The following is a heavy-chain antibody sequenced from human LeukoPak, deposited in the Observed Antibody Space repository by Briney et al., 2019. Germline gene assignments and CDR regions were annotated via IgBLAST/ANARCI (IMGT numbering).Heavy chain of an antibody. CDR1: GYTFTSYA. CDR3: ARDGCSSTSCHPAPHYYYYMDV. V-gene: IGHV1-3*01. Sequence: ASVKVSCKASGYTFTSYAMHWVRQAPGQRLEWMGWINAGNGNTKYSQEFQGRVTITRDTSTSTAYMELRSLRSDDTAVYYCARDGCSSTSCHPAPHYYYYMDVWGKGTTVTISS. CDR2: INAGNGNT. J-gene: IGHJ6*03. D-gene: IGHD2-2*01.